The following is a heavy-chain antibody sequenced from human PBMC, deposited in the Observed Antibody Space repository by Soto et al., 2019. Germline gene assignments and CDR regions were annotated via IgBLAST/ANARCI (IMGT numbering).Heavy chain of an antibody. V-gene: IGHV3-23*01. CDR1: GFTFSSYA. CDR3: ATPLIAARGATEYFQH. J-gene: IGHJ1*01. D-gene: IGHD6-6*01. Sequence: GGSLRLSCAASGFTFSSYATSWVRQAPGKGLEWVSAISGSGGSTYYADSVKGRFTISRDNSKNTLYLQMNSLRAEDTAVYYCATPLIAARGATEYFQHWGQGTLVTVSS. CDR2: ISGSGGST.